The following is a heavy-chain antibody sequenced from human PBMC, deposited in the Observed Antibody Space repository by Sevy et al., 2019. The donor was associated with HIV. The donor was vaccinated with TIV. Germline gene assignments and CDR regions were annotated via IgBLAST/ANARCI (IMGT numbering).Heavy chain of an antibody. J-gene: IGHJ4*02. D-gene: IGHD2-15*01. CDR1: GFTFGDYS. Sequence: GGSLRLSCTASGFTFGDYSMIWVRQAPGKGLEWIAYLTSSSRTRYYADSVKGRFTVSRDNAHNSLFLQMTRLGIDDTAFYYCAGDKHGDGGNAPSYWGQGSLVTVSS. CDR2: LTSSSRTR. CDR3: AGDKHGDGGNAPSY. V-gene: IGHV3-48*01.